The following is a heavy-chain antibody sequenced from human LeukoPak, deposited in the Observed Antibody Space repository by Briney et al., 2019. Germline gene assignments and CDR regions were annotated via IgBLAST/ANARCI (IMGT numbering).Heavy chain of an antibody. J-gene: IGHJ5*02. D-gene: IGHD2-2*01. CDR1: GFTFSSYA. CDR3: ARYPDIVVVPAARNWFDP. CDR2: ISYDGSNK. V-gene: IGHV3-30-3*01. Sequence: GGSLRLSCAASGFTFSSYAMHWDRQAPGKGLEWVAVISYDGSNKYYADSVKGRFTISRDNSKNTLYLQMNSLRAEDTAVYYCARYPDIVVVPAARNWFDPWGQGTLVTVSS.